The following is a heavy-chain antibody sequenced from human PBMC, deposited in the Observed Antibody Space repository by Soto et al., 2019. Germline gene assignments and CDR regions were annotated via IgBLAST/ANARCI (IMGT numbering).Heavy chain of an antibody. D-gene: IGHD6-6*01. CDR3: AKDHTMIEPIRPDYYYGMDV. Sequence: GGSLRLSCAASGFTFSSYAMSWVRQAPGKGLEWVSAISGSGGRTYYADSVKGRFTISRDNSKNTLYLQMNSLRAEDTAVYYCAKDHTMIEPIRPDYYYGMDVWGQGTTVTVSS. CDR1: GFTFSSYA. J-gene: IGHJ6*02. CDR2: ISGSGGRT. V-gene: IGHV3-23*01.